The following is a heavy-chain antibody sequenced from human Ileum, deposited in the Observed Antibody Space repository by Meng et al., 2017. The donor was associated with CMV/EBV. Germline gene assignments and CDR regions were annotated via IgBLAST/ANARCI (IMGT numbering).Heavy chain of an antibody. CDR3: ARLIVLVPAAHWGWFDP. CDR2: IKLDGSET. D-gene: IGHD2-2*01. V-gene: IGHV3-7*01. J-gene: IGHJ5*02. Sequence: GESLKISCVASGFTFSDYWMTWVRQAPGKGLEWVANIKLDGSETYYVDSVKGRFTISRDNAKNSLYLQMNSLRAEDTAVYYCARLIVLVPAAHWGWFDPWGQGTLVTVSS. CDR1: GFTFSDYW.